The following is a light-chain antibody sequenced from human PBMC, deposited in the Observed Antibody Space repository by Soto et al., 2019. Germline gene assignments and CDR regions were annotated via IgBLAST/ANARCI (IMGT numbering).Light chain of an antibody. CDR2: EAS. J-gene: IGKJ4*01. V-gene: IGKV3-20*01. CDR1: QTLTNIS. Sequence: DIVLTQSPGTLSVSPGERATLSCRASQTLTNISLAWYQQGPGQAPRLLVYEASSRATGISNRFSGSGSGSDFTLTINKREPGDSALYYCQQYGHSPLTFGVGTKVEIK. CDR3: QQYGHSPLT.